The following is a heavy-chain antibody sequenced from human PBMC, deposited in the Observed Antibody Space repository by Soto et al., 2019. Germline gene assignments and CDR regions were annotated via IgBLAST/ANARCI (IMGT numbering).Heavy chain of an antibody. Sequence: QLQLQESGPGLVKPSETLSLTCTVSGGSISSSSYYWGWIRQPPGKGLEWIGSIYYSGSTYYNPSLKSRVTISVDTSKNQFSLKLSSVTAADTAVYYCARHPGESAGVDYWGQGTLVTVSS. CDR2: IYYSGST. CDR3: ARHPGESAGVDY. D-gene: IGHD4-17*01. J-gene: IGHJ4*02. V-gene: IGHV4-39*01. CDR1: GGSISSSSYY.